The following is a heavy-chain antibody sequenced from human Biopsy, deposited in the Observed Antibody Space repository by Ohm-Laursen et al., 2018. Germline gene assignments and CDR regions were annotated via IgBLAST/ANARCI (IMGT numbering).Heavy chain of an antibody. Sequence: SDTLSPTWTISGGSISSDYWSWIRQTPGKGLEWIGYIYYSGSTNYNPSLKSRVTISVDTSKNQFSLRLNSVTAADTAVYYCARATNSTGWPYYYFYGMDVWGQGTTVTVSS. CDR1: GGSISSDY. V-gene: IGHV4-59*07. CDR3: ARATNSTGWPYYYFYGMDV. D-gene: IGHD2/OR15-2a*01. CDR2: IYYSGST. J-gene: IGHJ6*02.